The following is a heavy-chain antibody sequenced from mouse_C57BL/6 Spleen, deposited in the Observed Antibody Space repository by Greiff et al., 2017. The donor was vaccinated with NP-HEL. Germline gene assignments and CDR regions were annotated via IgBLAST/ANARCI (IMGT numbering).Heavy chain of an antibody. D-gene: IGHD1-1*01. CDR2: INPNYGTT. CDR3: ARKGITTGLGFAY. CDR1: GYSFTDYN. V-gene: IGHV1-39*01. Sequence: EVQLQQSGPELVKPGASVKISCKASGYSFTDYNMNWVKQSNGKSLEWIGVINPNYGTTSYNQKFKDKATLTADKSSSTAYMQLSSLTYEDSAVYYCARKGITTGLGFAYWGQGTLVTVSA. J-gene: IGHJ3*01.